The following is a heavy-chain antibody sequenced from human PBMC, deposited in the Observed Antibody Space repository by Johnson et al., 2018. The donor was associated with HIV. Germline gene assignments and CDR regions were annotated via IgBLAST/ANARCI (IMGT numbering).Heavy chain of an antibody. V-gene: IGHV3-73*02. Sequence: VQLVESGGGLVQPGGSLKLSCAASGFTFSGSAMHWVRQASGKGLEWVGRIRSKANSYATAYAASAKGRFTISRDDSKNTAYLQMNSLKTEDTAVYYCTSGKSWLAVDAFDIWGQGTMVTVSS. D-gene: IGHD6-19*01. CDR1: GFTFSGSA. J-gene: IGHJ3*02. CDR3: TSGKSWLAVDAFDI. CDR2: IRSKANSYAT.